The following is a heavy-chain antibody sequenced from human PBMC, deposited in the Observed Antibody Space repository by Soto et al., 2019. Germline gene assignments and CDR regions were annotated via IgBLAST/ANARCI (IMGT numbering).Heavy chain of an antibody. V-gene: IGHV1-8*01. CDR3: ASTSYCSGGSCVKLDY. J-gene: IGHJ4*02. D-gene: IGHD2-15*01. CDR1: GYTFTSYD. CDR2: MNPNSGNT. Sequence: ASVKVSCKASGYTFTSYDINWVRQATGQGLEWMGWMNPNSGNTGYAQKFQGRVTMTRNTSISTAYMELSSLRSEDTAVYYCASTSYCSGGSCVKLDYWGQGTLGTVSS.